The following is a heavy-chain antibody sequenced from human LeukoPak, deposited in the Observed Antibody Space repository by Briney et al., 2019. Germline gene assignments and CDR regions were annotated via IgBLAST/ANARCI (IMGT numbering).Heavy chain of an antibody. CDR3: ARYDYGDSRGLEY. Sequence: PSETLSLTCTVSGGSISSYYWSWIRQPPGKGLEWIGYIYYSGSTNYNPSLKSRVTISVDTSKNQFSLKLSSVTAADTAVYYCARYDYGDSRGLEYWGQGTLVTVSS. CDR1: GGSISSYY. V-gene: IGHV4-59*08. D-gene: IGHD4-17*01. J-gene: IGHJ4*02. CDR2: IYYSGST.